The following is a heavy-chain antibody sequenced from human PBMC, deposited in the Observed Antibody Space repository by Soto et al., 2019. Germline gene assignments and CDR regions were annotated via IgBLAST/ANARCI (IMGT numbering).Heavy chain of an antibody. Sequence: AASVKVSCKASGYTFTSYAMHWGRKAPGQRLEWMGWINAGNGNTKYSQKFQGRVTITRDTSASTAYMELSSLRSEDTAVYYCARSIVVVTALDYWGQGTLVTVSS. CDR3: ARSIVVVTALDY. D-gene: IGHD2-21*02. CDR2: INAGNGNT. J-gene: IGHJ4*02. V-gene: IGHV1-3*01. CDR1: GYTFTSYA.